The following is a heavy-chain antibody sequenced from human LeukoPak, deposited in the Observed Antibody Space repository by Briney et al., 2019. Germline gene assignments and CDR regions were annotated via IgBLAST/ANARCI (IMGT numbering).Heavy chain of an antibody. CDR2: ISGSGGRT. D-gene: IGHD1-14*01. V-gene: IGHV3-23*01. J-gene: IGHJ6*03. CDR3: AREGAEGYYYYMDV. Sequence: GGSLRLSCAASGFTFSSYAMNWVRQAPGKGLEWVSGISGSGGRTNYADSVKGRFTISRDNSKNTLYLQMNSLRAEDTAVYYCAREGAEGYYYYMDVWGKGTTVTVSS. CDR1: GFTFSSYA.